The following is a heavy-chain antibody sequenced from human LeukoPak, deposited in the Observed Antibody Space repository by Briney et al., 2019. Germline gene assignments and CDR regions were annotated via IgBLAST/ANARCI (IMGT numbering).Heavy chain of an antibody. CDR1: GFTFDDYG. CDR3: ARDPYSGNYGNYYYYYMDV. CDR2: INWNGDTI. Sequence: GGSLRLSCAASGFTFDDYGMTWVRQAPGKGLEWVSGINWNGDTIGYADSVKGRFTISRDNAKNSLYLQMNSLRAEDTALYFCARDPYSGNYGNYYYYYMDVWGKGTTVTISS. V-gene: IGHV3-20*04. J-gene: IGHJ6*03. D-gene: IGHD1-26*01.